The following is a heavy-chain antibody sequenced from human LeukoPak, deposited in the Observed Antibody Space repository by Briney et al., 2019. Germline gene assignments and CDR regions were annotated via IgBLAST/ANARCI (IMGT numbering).Heavy chain of an antibody. D-gene: IGHD6-13*01. Sequence: SETLSLTCTVSGGSISNYYWSWIRQPPGKGLEWIGYIYYSGSTNYNPSPKSRVTISVDTSKNQFSLKLSSVTAADTAVYYCARAAGPDKHYYSYGMDVWGKGTTVTVSS. V-gene: IGHV4-59*01. CDR1: GGSISNYY. J-gene: IGHJ6*04. CDR2: IYYSGST. CDR3: ARAAGPDKHYYSYGMDV.